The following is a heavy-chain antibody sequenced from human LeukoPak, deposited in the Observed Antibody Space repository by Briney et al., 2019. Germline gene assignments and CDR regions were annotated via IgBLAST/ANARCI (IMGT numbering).Heavy chain of an antibody. Sequence: PSETLSLTYTVAGVSISSYYWSWLRQPPGKGLEWLGYIYYSGSTNYNPSLKSRVTISVDTSKNQFSLKLSSVTAADTAVYYCARAPLDYDSSGYVTYYFDYWGQGTLVTVSS. D-gene: IGHD3-22*01. V-gene: IGHV4-59*01. J-gene: IGHJ4*02. CDR1: GVSISSYY. CDR2: IYYSGST. CDR3: ARAPLDYDSSGYVTYYFDY.